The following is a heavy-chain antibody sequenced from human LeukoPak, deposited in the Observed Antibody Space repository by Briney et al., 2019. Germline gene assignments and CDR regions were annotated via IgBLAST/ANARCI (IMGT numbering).Heavy chain of an antibody. V-gene: IGHV3-9*01. CDR3: AKGTVAGTELGWFDP. D-gene: IGHD6-19*01. J-gene: IGHJ5*02. Sequence: GGSLRLSCAASGFTFDDYAMHWVRQAPGKGLEWVSGISWNSGSIAYADSVKGRFTISRDNAKNSLYLQMNSLRAEDTALYYCAKGTVAGTELGWFDPWGQGTLVTVSS. CDR1: GFTFDDYA. CDR2: ISWNSGSI.